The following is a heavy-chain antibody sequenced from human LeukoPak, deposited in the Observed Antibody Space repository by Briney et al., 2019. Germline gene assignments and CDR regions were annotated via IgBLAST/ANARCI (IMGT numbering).Heavy chain of an antibody. J-gene: IGHJ4*02. D-gene: IGHD4-23*01. CDR2: IKQDGSEK. CDR3: AKERQPTAVMEYYFDY. V-gene: IGHV3-7*03. CDR1: GFTFSSYW. Sequence: GGSLRLSCAASGFTFSSYWMSWVRQAPGKGLEWVANIKQDGSEKYYVDSVKGRFTISRDNAKNSLYLQMNSLRAEDTAVYYCAKERQPTAVMEYYFDYWGQGTLVTVSS.